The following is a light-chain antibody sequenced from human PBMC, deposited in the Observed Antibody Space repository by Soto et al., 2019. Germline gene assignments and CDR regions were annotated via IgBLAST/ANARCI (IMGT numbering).Light chain of an antibody. CDR2: DVS. Sequence: QSVLTQPASVSGSPGQTITISCTGTSNDVGGYDYVSWHQQHPGKAPKLMIYDVSKRPSGVSNRFSGSKSGNTASLTISGLQAEDEADYYCSSKRGSTGVFGTGTKVTVL. J-gene: IGLJ1*01. V-gene: IGLV2-14*01. CDR1: SNDVGGYDY. CDR3: SSKRGSTGV.